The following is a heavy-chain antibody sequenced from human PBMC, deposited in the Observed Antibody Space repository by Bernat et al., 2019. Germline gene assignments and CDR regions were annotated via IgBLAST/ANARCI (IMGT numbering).Heavy chain of an antibody. CDR3: ARGTSTSAPYMDV. CDR2: ISSSSSYT. J-gene: IGHJ6*03. CDR1: GFTFSDYY. Sequence: QGQRGEAGGGLVKPGGSLRLSCAASGFTFSDYYMSWIRQAPGKGLDWVSYISSSSSYTNYADSVKGRFTISRDNAKNSLYLQMNSLRAEDTAVYYCARGTSTSAPYMDVWGKGTTVTVSS. V-gene: IGHV3-11*05.